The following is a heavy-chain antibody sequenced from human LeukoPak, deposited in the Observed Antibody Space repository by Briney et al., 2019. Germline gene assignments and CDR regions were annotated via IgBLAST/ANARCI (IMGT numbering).Heavy chain of an antibody. D-gene: IGHD2-15*01. Sequence: PSKTLSLTCDVSGYLISTDYYWGWSRKPPGKGLEWIGAVYHTGSAYYNPSLKSRVTISVDTSKNQLSLQLTSVTAADTAVYYCARGGMVVAVYFDFWGQGTLVTVSS. J-gene: IGHJ4*02. CDR3: ARGGMVVAVYFDF. CDR2: VYHTGSA. CDR1: GYLISTDYY. V-gene: IGHV4-38-2*01.